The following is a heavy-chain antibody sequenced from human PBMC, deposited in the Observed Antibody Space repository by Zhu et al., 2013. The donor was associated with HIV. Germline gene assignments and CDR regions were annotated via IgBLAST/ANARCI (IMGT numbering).Heavy chain of an antibody. CDR2: FNPKNFDT. V-gene: IGHV1-2*02. CDR1: GYVFTDYY. CDR3: ARGEEITVITIDWFDP. J-gene: IGHJ5*02. Sequence: QEHLAQSGAEVRKPGASVRISCEASGYVFTDYYIHWVRQAPGQGLEWMGWFNPKNFDTNYAQMFNGRVTMTGDTSITTAYMDVTRLTSDDTAVYYCARGEEITVITIDWFDPWGQGTLVTVSS. D-gene: IGHD3-16*01.